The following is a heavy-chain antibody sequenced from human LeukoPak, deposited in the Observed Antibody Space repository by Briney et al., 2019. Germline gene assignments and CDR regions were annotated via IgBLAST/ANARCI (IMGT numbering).Heavy chain of an antibody. J-gene: IGHJ3*02. V-gene: IGHV3-21*01. Sequence: GGSLRLSCAASGFTFSSYSMNWVRQAPGKGLEWVSSISSSSSYIYYADSVKGRFTISRDNAKNSLYLQMSSLRAEDTAVYYCARAAAGAFDIWGQGTMVTVSS. CDR3: ARAAAGAFDI. CDR2: ISSSSSYI. CDR1: GFTFSSYS. D-gene: IGHD6-13*01.